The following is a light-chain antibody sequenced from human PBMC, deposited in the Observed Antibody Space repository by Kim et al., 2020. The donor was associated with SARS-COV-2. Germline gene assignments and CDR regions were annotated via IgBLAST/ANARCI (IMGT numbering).Light chain of an antibody. V-gene: IGLV3-1*01. CDR3: QAWDSSTHNYV. Sequence: PGQTASITCTGDKLRDRYTAWYQQKPGQSPVLVIYDDTKRPSGIPERFSGSNSGNTATLTISGTQAMDEADYYCQAWDSSTHNYVFGAGTKVTVL. CDR2: DDT. CDR1: KLRDRY. J-gene: IGLJ1*01.